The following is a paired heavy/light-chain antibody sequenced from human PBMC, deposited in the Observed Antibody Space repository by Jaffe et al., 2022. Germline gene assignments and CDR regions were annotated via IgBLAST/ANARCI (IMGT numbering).Heavy chain of an antibody. J-gene: IGHJ6*03. CDR3: AKDRATAGPNGYMDV. V-gene: IGHV3-23*01. Sequence: EVQLLESGGGLVQPGGSLRLSCAASGFTFSSYAMSWVRQAPGKGLEWVSAISGSGGSTYYADSVKGRFTISRDNSKNTLYLQMNSLRAEDTAVYYCAKDRATAGPNGYMDVWGKGTTVTVSS. CDR1: GFTFSSYA. D-gene: IGHD4-4*01. CDR2: ISGSGGST.
Light chain of an antibody. Sequence: DIQMTQSPSSLSASVGDRVTITCRASQGISNSLAWYQQKPGKAPKLLLYAASRLESGVPSRFSGSGSGTDYTLTISSLQPEDFATYYCQQYYSTPLLTFGGGTKVEIK. CDR2: AAS. CDR3: QQYYSTPLLT. CDR1: QGISNS. V-gene: IGKV1-NL1*01. J-gene: IGKJ4*01.